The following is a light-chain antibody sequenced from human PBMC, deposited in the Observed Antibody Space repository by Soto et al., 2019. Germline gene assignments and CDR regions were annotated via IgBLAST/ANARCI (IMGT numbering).Light chain of an antibody. J-gene: IGLJ2*01. CDR3: SSYASSSTGI. Sequence: QSVLTQPRSVSGSPGQSVTISCTGTSSDVGSYKDVSWYQHHPGKVPKLMIYEVSNRPSGVSNRFSGSKSGNTASLTISGLQAEDEADYYCSSYASSSTGIFGGGTKLTVL. CDR2: EVS. CDR1: SSDVGSYKD. V-gene: IGLV2-14*01.